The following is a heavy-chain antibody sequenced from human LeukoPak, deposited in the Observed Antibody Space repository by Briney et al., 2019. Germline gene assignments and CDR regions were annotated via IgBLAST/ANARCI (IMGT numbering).Heavy chain of an antibody. Sequence: SETLSLTCAVYGGSFSGYYWSWIRQPPGKGLEWNGEINHSGSTNYNPSLKSRVTISVDTSKNQFSLKLSSVPAADTAVYYCARGRGYGGNYYFDYWGQGTLVTVSS. D-gene: IGHD4-23*01. CDR1: GGSFSGYY. CDR3: ARGRGYGGNYYFDY. CDR2: INHSGST. J-gene: IGHJ4*02. V-gene: IGHV4-34*01.